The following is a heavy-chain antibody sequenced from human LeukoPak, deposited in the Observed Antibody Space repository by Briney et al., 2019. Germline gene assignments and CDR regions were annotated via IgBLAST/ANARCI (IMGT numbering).Heavy chain of an antibody. CDR1: GYSISSGYY. Sequence: KPSETLSLTCAVSGYSISSGYYWGWIRQPPGKGLEWIGSIYHSGSTYYNPSLKSRVTISVDTSKNQFSLKLSSVTAADTAVYYCATYYYGSSGYYYILGDDNYMDVWGKGTTVTVSS. D-gene: IGHD3-22*01. CDR2: IYHSGST. J-gene: IGHJ6*03. CDR3: ATYYYGSSGYYYILGDDNYMDV. V-gene: IGHV4-38-2*01.